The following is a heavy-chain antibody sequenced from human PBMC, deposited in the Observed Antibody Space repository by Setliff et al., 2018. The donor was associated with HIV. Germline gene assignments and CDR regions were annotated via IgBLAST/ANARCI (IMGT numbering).Heavy chain of an antibody. V-gene: IGHV4-38-2*01. Sequence: SETLSLTCSGSDYSISTTYFWGWIRQPPGEGLEWIVSFYHSGDTYYNPSLKSRVTISVDTSKNQFSLKLSPVIAADTAVYYCARVETTVRGATYAMDVWGQGTTVSVSS. J-gene: IGHJ6*02. D-gene: IGHD3-10*01. CDR1: DYSISTTYF. CDR3: ARVETTVRGATYAMDV. CDR2: FYHSGDT.